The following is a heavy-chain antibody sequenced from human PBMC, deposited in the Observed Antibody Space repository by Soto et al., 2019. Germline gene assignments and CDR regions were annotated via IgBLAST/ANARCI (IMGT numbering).Heavy chain of an antibody. CDR1: AFNFNIYS. CDR2: ISSSSGHI. Sequence: EVLLVESGGGLVKPGGSLRLSCAASAFNFNIYSMNWVRQAPGKGLEWVAAISSSSGHIYYADSVNGRFTISRDNALNSLYVQMKRLRVEDTAVYFGAREIVVGPPTTGESFQRWGQGTLVTVSS. J-gene: IGHJ1*01. V-gene: IGHV3-21*06. D-gene: IGHD2-2*01. CDR3: AREIVVGPPTTGESFQR.